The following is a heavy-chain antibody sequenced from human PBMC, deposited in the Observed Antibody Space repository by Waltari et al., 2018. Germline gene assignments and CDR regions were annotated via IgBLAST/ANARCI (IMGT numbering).Heavy chain of an antibody. V-gene: IGHV4-34*01. CDR2: INHSGST. CDR3: ARGGDILTGEPLNFDY. Sequence: QVQLQQWGAGLLKPSETLSLTCAVYGGSFSGYYWSWIRQPPGKGLEWIGEINHSGSTNYNPSLKSRVTISVDTSKNQFSLKLSSVTAADTAVYYCARGGDILTGEPLNFDYWGQGTLVTVSS. CDR1: GGSFSGYY. D-gene: IGHD3-9*01. J-gene: IGHJ4*02.